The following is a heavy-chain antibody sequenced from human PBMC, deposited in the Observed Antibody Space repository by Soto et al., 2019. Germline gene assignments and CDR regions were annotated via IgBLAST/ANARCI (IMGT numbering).Heavy chain of an antibody. D-gene: IGHD6-25*01. CDR1: GFILSNFW. V-gene: IGHV3-7*01. Sequence: EEQLVESGGGLVQPGGSLRLSCAASGFILSNFWIDWVRQAPGKGLEWVAKINQDGSEKYYVDSVKGRFTISRDNAKNSLYLQMNSLRAEDTAVYYCAVLSIAAVVDFWGQGTLITVSS. CDR2: INQDGSEK. J-gene: IGHJ4*02. CDR3: AVLSIAAVVDF.